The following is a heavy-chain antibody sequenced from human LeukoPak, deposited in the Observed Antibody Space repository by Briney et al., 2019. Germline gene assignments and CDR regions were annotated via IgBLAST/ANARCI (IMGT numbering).Heavy chain of an antibody. J-gene: IGHJ3*02. CDR3: ARGDGSWSDDAFDI. Sequence: ASVKVSCKASEYTFTSYDINWVRQATGQGLEWMGWMNPNSGNTGYAQKFQGRVTMTRNTSISTAYMELSSLRSEDTAVYYCARGDGSWSDDAFDIWGQGTMVTVSS. V-gene: IGHV1-8*01. CDR1: EYTFTSYD. CDR2: MNPNSGNT. D-gene: IGHD6-13*01.